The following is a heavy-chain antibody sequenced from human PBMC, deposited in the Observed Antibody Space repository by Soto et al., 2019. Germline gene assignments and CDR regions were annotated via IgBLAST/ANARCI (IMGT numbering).Heavy chain of an antibody. V-gene: IGHV3-23*01. Sequence: EVQVLESGGGLVQPGGSLRLSCEASGITFSNYMMTWIRQAPGKGLEWVSTITAGGDGTYYADSVKGRFTMSRETSKNTLYLQIDCLRAEVTAVYYCAPHVYCSGGSCQYDAFAIRGQGTMVTVSS. CDR3: APHVYCSGGSCQYDAFAI. D-gene: IGHD2-15*01. J-gene: IGHJ3*02. CDR2: ITAGGDGT. CDR1: GITFSNYM.